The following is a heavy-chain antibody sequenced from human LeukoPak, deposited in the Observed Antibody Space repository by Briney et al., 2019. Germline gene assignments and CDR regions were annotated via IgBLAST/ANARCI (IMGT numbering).Heavy chain of an antibody. CDR3: ARDRYYDFWSGYAYSNYYYYLMDV. V-gene: IGHV4-39*07. J-gene: IGHJ6*03. D-gene: IGHD3-3*01. Sequence: SETLSLTCTVSGGSISSSSYYWGWIRQPPGKGLEWIGSIYYSGSTYYNPSLKSRVTISVDTSKNQFSLKLSSVTAADTAVYYCARDRYYDFWSGYAYSNYYYYLMDVWGKGTTVTVSS. CDR1: GGSISSSSYY. CDR2: IYYSGST.